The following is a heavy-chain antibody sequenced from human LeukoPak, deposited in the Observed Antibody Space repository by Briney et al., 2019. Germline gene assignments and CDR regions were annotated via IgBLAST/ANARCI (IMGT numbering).Heavy chain of an antibody. CDR2: IIPILGIA. D-gene: IGHD6-19*01. CDR1: GGTFSSYT. J-gene: IGHJ4*02. CDR3: ATLAVAGTGELDY. Sequence: GASVKVSCKASGGTFSSYTISWVRLAPGRGLEWMGRIIPILGIANYAQKFQGRVTITADKSTSTAYMELSSLRSEDTAVYYCATLAVAGTGELDYWGQGTLVTVSS. V-gene: IGHV1-69*02.